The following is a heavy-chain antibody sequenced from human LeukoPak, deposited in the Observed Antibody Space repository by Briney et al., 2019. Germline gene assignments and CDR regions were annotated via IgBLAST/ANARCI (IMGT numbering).Heavy chain of an antibody. Sequence: PGGSLRLSCGASGFIFKQYCMGWVRQAPGMGPEWVSYISTSGGSTYYSASAKGRFTISRDNARNSLFLQLRRLTAEDTAVYYCARDPRGDFVWGHRFDYWGQGVLVTVSS. CDR3: ARDPRGDFVWGHRFDY. D-gene: IGHD3-16*01. CDR1: GFIFKQYC. CDR2: ISTSGGST. V-gene: IGHV3-11*01. J-gene: IGHJ4*02.